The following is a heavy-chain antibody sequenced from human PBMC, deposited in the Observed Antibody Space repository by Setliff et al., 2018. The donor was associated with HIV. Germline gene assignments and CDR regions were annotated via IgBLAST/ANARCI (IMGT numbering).Heavy chain of an antibody. CDR1: GGSISSGSYF. Sequence: SETLSLTCTVSGGSISSGSYFWTWIRQPAGKGLEWIGRIYTSGSTNYNPSLKSRVTISVDTSKNQFSLKLSSVIAADTAIYYCTRRGADSYYPRPLDVWGKGTTVTVSS. J-gene: IGHJ6*04. CDR2: IYTSGST. D-gene: IGHD3-10*01. V-gene: IGHV4-61*02. CDR3: TRRGADSYYPRPLDV.